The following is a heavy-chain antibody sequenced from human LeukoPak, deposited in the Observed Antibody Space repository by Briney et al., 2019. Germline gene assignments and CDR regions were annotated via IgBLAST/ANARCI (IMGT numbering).Heavy chain of an antibody. V-gene: IGHV4-59*01. Sequence: SATLSLTCTVSGGSISSYYWSWIRKPPGKGLEWIGYIYCSGSTKFNPSLKSRVTMSVDTSKNQFSLKLSSVTAADTAVYYCARGGGVTYYDSTGYLWYFDYWGQGTLVTVSS. CDR2: IYCSGST. D-gene: IGHD3-22*01. CDR3: ARGGGVTYYDSTGYLWYFDY. J-gene: IGHJ4*02. CDR1: GGSISSYY.